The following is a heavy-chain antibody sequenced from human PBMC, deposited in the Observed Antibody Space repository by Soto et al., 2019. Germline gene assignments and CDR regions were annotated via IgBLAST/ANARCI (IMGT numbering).Heavy chain of an antibody. CDR2: IDPSDSYT. CDR1: GYSFTSYW. Sequence: GESLKISCKGSGYSFTSYWISWVRQMPGKGLEWMGRIDPSDSYTNYSPSFQGHVTISADKSISTAYLQRSSLKASDTAMYYCAIMNWYAGSFYYSYGMDVWGQGTTVTVSS. CDR3: AIMNWYAGSFYYSYGMDV. V-gene: IGHV5-10-1*01. J-gene: IGHJ6*02. D-gene: IGHD2-8*01.